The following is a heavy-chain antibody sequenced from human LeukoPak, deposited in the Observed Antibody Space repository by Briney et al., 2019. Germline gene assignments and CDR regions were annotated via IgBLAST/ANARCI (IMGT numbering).Heavy chain of an antibody. CDR3: AKGWFDYAAPFDI. V-gene: IGHV3-30*04. CDR2: ISYDGSNK. Sequence: GGSLRLSCAASGFTFSSHAMHWVRQAPGKGLEWVAVISYDGSNKYYADSVKGRFTISRDNSKNTLYLQMNSLRAEDTAVYYCAKGWFDYAAPFDIWGQGTMVTVSS. CDR1: GFTFSSHA. J-gene: IGHJ3*02. D-gene: IGHD4-17*01.